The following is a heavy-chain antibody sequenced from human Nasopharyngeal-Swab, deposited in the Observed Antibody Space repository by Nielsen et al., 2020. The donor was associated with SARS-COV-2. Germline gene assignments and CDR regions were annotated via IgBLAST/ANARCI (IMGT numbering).Heavy chain of an antibody. D-gene: IGHD3-22*01. CDR3: ARHSRVTTVVVVTLFDY. CDR2: ITYRRPP. V-gene: IGHV4-39*01. J-gene: IGHJ4*02. CDR1: AASITDNTYY. Sequence: SETLSLTCTVSAASITDNTYYWDWIRQPPGKGREWIGSITYRRPPFYNPSLKSRVSISVDASQNQFSLNLWSVTAADTAVFYCARHSRVTTVVVVTLFDYWGRGSLVTVSS.